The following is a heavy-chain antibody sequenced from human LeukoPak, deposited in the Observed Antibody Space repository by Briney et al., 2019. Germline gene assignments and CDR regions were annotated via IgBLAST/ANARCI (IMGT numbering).Heavy chain of an antibody. D-gene: IGHD6-19*01. J-gene: IGHJ4*02. CDR2: IYHSGST. CDR3: ATANPQYSSGWYGYFDY. V-gene: IGHV4-4*02. Sequence: PSETLSLTCAVSGGSISSSNWWSWVRQPPGKGLEWIGEIYHSGSTNYNPSLKSRVTISVDKSKNQFSLKLSSVTAADRAVYYCATANPQYSSGWYGYFDYWGQGTLVTVSS. CDR1: GGSISSSNW.